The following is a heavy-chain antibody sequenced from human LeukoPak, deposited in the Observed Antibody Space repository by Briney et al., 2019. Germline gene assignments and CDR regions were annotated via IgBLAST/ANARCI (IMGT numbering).Heavy chain of an antibody. Sequence: LEWVSYISSSGSTIYYADSVKGRFTISRDNAKNSLYLQMNSLRAEDTAVYYCARLSSSGGVDYWGQGTLVTVSS. V-gene: IGHV3-11*01. CDR2: ISSSGSTI. D-gene: IGHD6-6*01. J-gene: IGHJ4*02. CDR3: ARLSSSGGVDY.